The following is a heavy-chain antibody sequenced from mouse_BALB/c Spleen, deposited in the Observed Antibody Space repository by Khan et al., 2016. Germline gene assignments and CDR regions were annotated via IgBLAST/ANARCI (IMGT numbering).Heavy chain of an antibody. J-gene: IGHJ1*01. CDR1: GITFSSYT. D-gene: IGHD2-13*01. CDR2: ITRGGHYT. CDR3: SRGGEYFEV. V-gene: IGHV5-6-4*01. Sequence: EVQLVESGGDLVKPGGSLKLSCTASGITFSSYTLSWVRQTPEKRLEWVATITRGGHYTYYPDSVKDRFTISRENATDTLSLQMSSLESEDKAMYFCSRGGEYFEVWGAGTTVTVSS.